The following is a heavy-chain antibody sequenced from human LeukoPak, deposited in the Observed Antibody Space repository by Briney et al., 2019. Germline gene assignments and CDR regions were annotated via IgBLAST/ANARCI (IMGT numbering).Heavy chain of an antibody. Sequence: GRSLRLSCAASGFTFSSYAMSWVRQAPGKGLEWVSAISGSGGSTYYPDTVKGRFTISRDNSKNTLYLQMNSLRAEDTAVYYCAVMMADGMDVWGQGTTVTVSS. V-gene: IGHV3-23*01. D-gene: IGHD3-16*01. J-gene: IGHJ6*02. CDR2: ISGSGGST. CDR3: AVMMADGMDV. CDR1: GFTFSSYA.